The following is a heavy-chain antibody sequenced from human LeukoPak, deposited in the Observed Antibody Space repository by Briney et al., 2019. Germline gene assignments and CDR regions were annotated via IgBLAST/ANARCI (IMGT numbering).Heavy chain of an antibody. CDR2: LYSGGTT. Sequence: HPGGSLRLSCAASGFTVSSDYMSWVRQAPGKGLEWVSVLYSGGTTYYADSVKGRFTISRDNSKNTLYLQMNSLRAEDTAVYYCARDGQAPGCWSYWGQGTLVTVSS. D-gene: IGHD2-15*01. V-gene: IGHV3-66*01. CDR3: ARDGQAPGCWSY. CDR1: GFTVSSDY. J-gene: IGHJ4*02.